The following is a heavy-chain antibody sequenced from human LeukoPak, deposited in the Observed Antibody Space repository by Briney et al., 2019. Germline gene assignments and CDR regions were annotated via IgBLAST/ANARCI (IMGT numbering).Heavy chain of an antibody. V-gene: IGHV1-2*02. D-gene: IGHD2-2*01. CDR3: ARSSREYQLPAWRV. J-gene: IGHJ4*02. Sequence: DSVKVSCKASGYTFTGYYMHWVRQAPGQGLEWMGWINPNSGGTNYAQKFQGRVTMTRDTSISTAYMELSRLRSDDTAVYYCARSSREYQLPAWRVWGQGTLVTVSS. CDR1: GYTFTGYY. CDR2: INPNSGGT.